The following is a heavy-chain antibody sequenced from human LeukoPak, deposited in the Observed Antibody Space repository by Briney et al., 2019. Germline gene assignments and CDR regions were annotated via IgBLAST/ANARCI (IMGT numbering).Heavy chain of an antibody. CDR1: GGTFSSYT. D-gene: IGHD3-3*01. V-gene: IGHV1-69*02. CDR2: IIPILGIA. J-gene: IGHJ4*02. CDR3: ARAAPYYDFWSGYPFDY. Sequence: SVKVSCKASGGTFSSYTISWVRQAPGQGLEWMGRIIPILGIANYAQKFQGRVTITADKSTSTAYMELSSLRSEDTAVYYCARAAPYYDFWSGYPFDYWGQGTLVTVSS.